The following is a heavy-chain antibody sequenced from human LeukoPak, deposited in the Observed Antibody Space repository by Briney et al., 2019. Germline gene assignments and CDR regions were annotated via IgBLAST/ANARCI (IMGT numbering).Heavy chain of an antibody. J-gene: IGHJ4*02. V-gene: IGHV3-74*01. CDR2: INSDGSST. CDR3: AREQYGDYYFDY. Sequence: GGSLRLSCAASGFTFSSYWMHWVRQAPGKGLVWVSRINSDGSSTSYADSVKGRFTISRDNAKNTLYLQMNSLRAEDTAVYYCAREQYGDYYFDYWGQGTLVTVSS. CDR1: GFTFSSYW. D-gene: IGHD4-17*01.